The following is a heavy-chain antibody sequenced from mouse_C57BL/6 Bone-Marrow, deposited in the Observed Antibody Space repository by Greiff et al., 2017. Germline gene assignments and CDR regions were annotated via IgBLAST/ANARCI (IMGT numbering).Heavy chain of an antibody. J-gene: IGHJ1*03. CDR2: ISNFAYSI. CDR1: GFTFSDYG. CDR3: ARHPIYYGSSYWYFDV. D-gene: IGHD1-1*01. Sequence: EVKLVESGGGLVQPGGSLKLSCAASGFTFSDYGMAWVRPAPRKGHEWVAFISNFAYSIYYADTVTGRFTITRENAKNTLYMEMSSLRSEDSAMYYVARHPIYYGSSYWYFDVWGTGTTVTVSS. V-gene: IGHV5-15*01.